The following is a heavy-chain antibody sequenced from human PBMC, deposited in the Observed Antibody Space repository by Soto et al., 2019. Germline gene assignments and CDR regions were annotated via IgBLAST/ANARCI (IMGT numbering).Heavy chain of an antibody. V-gene: IGHV3-72*01. CDR2: SRNKANSYFT. Sequence: EVQLVESGGGLVQPGGSLRLSCVVSGFTFSDHYMEWVRLAPGKGLEWVGRSRNKANSYFTEYAASVKDRFTVSRDYSKNSLYLQMNSLKTEDTAVYYCARGARAVVGGMDVWGQGTTVSVSS. CDR1: GFTFSDHY. CDR3: ARGARAVVGGMDV. J-gene: IGHJ6*02.